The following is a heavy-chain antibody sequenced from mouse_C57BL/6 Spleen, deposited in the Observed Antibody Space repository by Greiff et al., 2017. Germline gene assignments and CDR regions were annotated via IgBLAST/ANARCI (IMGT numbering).Heavy chain of an antibody. Sequence: QVQLQQPGAELVKPGASVKLSCKASGYTFTSYWMHWVKQRPGQGLEWIGMIHPNSGSTNYNEKFKSKATLTVDKSSSTAYMQLSSLTSEDSAVYYGARVGRETGTGDYWGQGTTLTVSS. V-gene: IGHV1-64*01. CDR3: ARVGRETGTGDY. J-gene: IGHJ2*01. D-gene: IGHD4-1*01. CDR1: GYTFTSYW. CDR2: IHPNSGST.